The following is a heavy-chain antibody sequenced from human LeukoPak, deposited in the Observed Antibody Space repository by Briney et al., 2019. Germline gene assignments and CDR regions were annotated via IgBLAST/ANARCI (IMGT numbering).Heavy chain of an antibody. Sequence: PSETLSLTCTVSGGSISSYYWSWIRQPPGKGLEWIGYIYYSGSTNYNPSLKSRVTISADTSKNQFSLKLSSVTAADTAVYYCARGSHCSGGSCYFWPYYYGMDVWGQGTTVTVSS. D-gene: IGHD2-15*01. CDR3: ARGSHCSGGSCYFWPYYYGMDV. CDR2: IYYSGST. V-gene: IGHV4-59*01. CDR1: GGSISSYY. J-gene: IGHJ6*02.